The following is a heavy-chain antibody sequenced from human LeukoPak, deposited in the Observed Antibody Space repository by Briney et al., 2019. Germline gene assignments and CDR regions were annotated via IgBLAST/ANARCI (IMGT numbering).Heavy chain of an antibody. CDR1: GYTFTSYG. J-gene: IGHJ5*02. CDR2: IIPIFGTA. V-gene: IGHV1-69*06. CDR3: ASVPNCSGGSCNWFDP. D-gene: IGHD2-15*01. Sequence: ASVKVSCEASGYTFTSYGISWVRQAPGQGLEWMGGIIPIFGTANYAQKFQGRVTITADKSTSTAYMELSSLRSEDTAVYYCASVPNCSGGSCNWFDPWGQGTLVTVSS.